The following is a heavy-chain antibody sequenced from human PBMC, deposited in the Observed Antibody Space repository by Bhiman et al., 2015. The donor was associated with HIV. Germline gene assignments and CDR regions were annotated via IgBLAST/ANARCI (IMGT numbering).Heavy chain of an antibody. CDR3: ARVGGQGSSSGMDV. J-gene: IGHJ6*02. V-gene: IGHV3-7*02. CDR2: IKQDGSEK. Sequence: EVQLVESGGGLVQPGGSLRLSCVASGFTFSNSWMNWVRQTPGKGLEWVAIIKQDGSEKHYVDSVKGRFTISRDNAKNSLYLQMSSLRAGDTAVYYCARVGGQGSSSGMDVWGQGTTVTVSS. D-gene: IGHD3-16*01. CDR1: GFTFSNSW.